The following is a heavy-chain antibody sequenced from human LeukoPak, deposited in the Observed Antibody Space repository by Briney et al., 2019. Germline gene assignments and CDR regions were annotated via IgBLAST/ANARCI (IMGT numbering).Heavy chain of an antibody. CDR3: VRDPDHAPDY. Sequence: GASVKVSCKASGDTFSNYAVTWVRQAPGQGLEWMGWINVYNGHTIYAQEFQGRVTLTTDTSTSTAHMDLRSLRSDDTAVYYCVRDPDHAPDYWGQGTLVTVSS. J-gene: IGHJ4*02. D-gene: IGHD1-14*01. CDR1: GDTFSNYA. CDR2: INVYNGHT. V-gene: IGHV1-18*01.